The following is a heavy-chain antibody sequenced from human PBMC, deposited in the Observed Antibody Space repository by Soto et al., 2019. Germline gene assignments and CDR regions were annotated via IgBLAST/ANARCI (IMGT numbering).Heavy chain of an antibody. V-gene: IGHV3-74*01. D-gene: IGHD6-13*01. CDR2: INHDGTST. CDR3: ARGQGGYSSSWHDY. J-gene: IGHJ4*02. CDR1: GFSFTTW. Sequence: GGSLRLSCAASGFSFTTWMHWVRQVPGKGLVWVSRINHDGTSTSYADSVKGRFTISRDSVKKTLYLQMNSLRVEDTAVYYCARGQGGYSSSWHDYWGQGTLVTVSS.